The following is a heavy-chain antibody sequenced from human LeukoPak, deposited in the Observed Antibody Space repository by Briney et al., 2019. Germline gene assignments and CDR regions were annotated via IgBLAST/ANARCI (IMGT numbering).Heavy chain of an antibody. J-gene: IGHJ4*02. CDR1: GYSISNDYY. CDR2: VYHTGSP. V-gene: IGHV4-38-2*02. Sequence: PSETLSLTCIVSGYSISNDYYWGWVRQPPGKGLEWIGSVYHTGSPYYNPSLKSRVTISVDTSKNHLSLRLRSVTAADTAVYYCARGGTVVAVYFDFWGKGTLLTVSS. D-gene: IGHD2-15*01. CDR3: ARGGTVVAVYFDF.